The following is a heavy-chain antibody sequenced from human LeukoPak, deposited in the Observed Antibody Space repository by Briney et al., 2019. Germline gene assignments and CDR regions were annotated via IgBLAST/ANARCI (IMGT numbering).Heavy chain of an antibody. J-gene: IGHJ5*02. D-gene: IGHD6-13*01. CDR2: IYHSGST. V-gene: IGHV4-38-2*01. CDR1: GYSISSGYY. Sequence: SETLSLTCAVSGYSISSGYYWGWIRQPPGKGLEWIGSIYHSGSTCYNPSLKSRVTISVDTSKNQFSLKLSSVTAADTAVYYCARQLVPGRSNWFDPWGQGTLVTVSS. CDR3: ARQLVPGRSNWFDP.